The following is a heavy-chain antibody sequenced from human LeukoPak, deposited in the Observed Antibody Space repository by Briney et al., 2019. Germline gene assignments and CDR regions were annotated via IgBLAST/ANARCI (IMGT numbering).Heavy chain of an antibody. V-gene: IGHV1-69*04. CDR1: GGTFSSYA. CDR2: IIPILGIA. Sequence: GASVKVSCKASGGTFSSYAISWVRQAPGQGLEWMGRIIPILGIANYAQKLQGRVTMTTDTSTSTAYMELRSLRSDDTAVYYCARDRGEYCTNGVCYTYWFSDAFDIWGQGTMVTVSS. CDR3: ARDRGEYCTNGVCYTYWFSDAFDI. D-gene: IGHD2-8*01. J-gene: IGHJ3*02.